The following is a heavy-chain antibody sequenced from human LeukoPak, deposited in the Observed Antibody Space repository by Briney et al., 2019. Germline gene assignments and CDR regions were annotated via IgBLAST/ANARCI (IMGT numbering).Heavy chain of an antibody. V-gene: IGHV1-2*02. Sequence: ASVKVSCKASGYTFTGYYMHWVRQASGQGLEWMGWINPNSGGTNYAQKFQGRVTMTRDTSISTAYMELSRLRSDDTAVYYCARGEGGIDYGDYAYYFDYWGQGTLVTVSS. J-gene: IGHJ4*02. D-gene: IGHD4-17*01. CDR2: INPNSGGT. CDR3: ARGEGGIDYGDYAYYFDY. CDR1: GYTFTGYY.